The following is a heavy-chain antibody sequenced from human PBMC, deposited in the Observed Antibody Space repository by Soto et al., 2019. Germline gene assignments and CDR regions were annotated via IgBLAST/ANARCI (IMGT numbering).Heavy chain of an antibody. V-gene: IGHV3-33*01. J-gene: IGHJ5*02. CDR1: GFTFSSYG. D-gene: IGHD3-10*01. Sequence: PGGSLRLSCAASGFTFSSYGMHWVRQAPGKGLEWVAVIWYDGSNKYYADSVKGRFTISRDNAKNSLYLQMNSLRAEDTALYHCAREVSDGSGSARFDPWGQGTLVTVSS. CDR3: AREVSDGSGSARFDP. CDR2: IWYDGSNK.